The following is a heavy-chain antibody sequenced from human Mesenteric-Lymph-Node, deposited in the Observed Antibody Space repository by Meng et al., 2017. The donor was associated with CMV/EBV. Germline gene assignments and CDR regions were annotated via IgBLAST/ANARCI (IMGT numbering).Heavy chain of an antibody. V-gene: IGHV3-11*01. CDR2: ISSSGSTI. J-gene: IGHJ4*02. CDR1: GFTFSDYY. Sequence: GGSLRLSCAASGFTFSDYYMSWIRQAPGKGLEWVSYISSSGSTIYYADSVKGRFTISRDNSKNTLYLQMNSLRVEDTAVYYCAKGSSGWLADYFDLWGQGTLVTVSS. D-gene: IGHD6-19*01. CDR3: AKGSSGWLADYFDL.